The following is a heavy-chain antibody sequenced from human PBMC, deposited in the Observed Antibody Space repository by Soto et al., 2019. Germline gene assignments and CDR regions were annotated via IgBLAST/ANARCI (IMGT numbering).Heavy chain of an antibody. D-gene: IGHD2-2*01. J-gene: IGHJ6*02. Sequence: QVQLVQSGAEVKKPGSSVKVSCKASGGTFSSYAISWVRQAPGQGLEWMGGIIPISDTTNYAQKFQGRVTITGDESTSTAYMELSSLRSEDTAVYYCARSQGSSTSLDIYYYYYYGMDVWGQGTTVTVSS. CDR1: GGTFSSYA. CDR2: IIPISDTT. CDR3: ARSQGSSTSLDIYYYYYYGMDV. V-gene: IGHV1-69*01.